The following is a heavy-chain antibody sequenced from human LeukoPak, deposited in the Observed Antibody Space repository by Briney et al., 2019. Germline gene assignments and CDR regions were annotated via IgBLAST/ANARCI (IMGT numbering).Heavy chain of an antibody. V-gene: IGHV1-2*02. CDR3: ARVVAPAGTSAFDI. CDR2: INPNSGGT. CDR1: GYTFTGYY. D-gene: IGHD6-13*01. Sequence: GASVKVSCKASGYTFTGYYMHWVRQAPGQGLEWMGWINPNSGGTNYAQKFQGRVTMTRDTSISTAYMELSRLRSDDTAVYYCARVVAPAGTSAFDIWGQGTMVTVSS. J-gene: IGHJ3*02.